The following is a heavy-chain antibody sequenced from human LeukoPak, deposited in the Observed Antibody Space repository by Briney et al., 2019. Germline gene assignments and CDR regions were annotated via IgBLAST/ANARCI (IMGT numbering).Heavy chain of an antibody. D-gene: IGHD3-3*01. CDR1: GDSTSSSS. J-gene: IGHJ6*03. CDR3: AGDSEGWRSAYYYYYMDV. Sequence: SETLSLTCIVSGDSTSSSSWSWIRQPAGKGLEWIGRISTSGRTKFNPSLTSRVTMSVDTSKTQFSLRLSSVIAADTAVYYCAGDSEGWRSAYYYYYMDVWGTGTTVTVSS. CDR2: ISTSGRT. V-gene: IGHV4-4*07.